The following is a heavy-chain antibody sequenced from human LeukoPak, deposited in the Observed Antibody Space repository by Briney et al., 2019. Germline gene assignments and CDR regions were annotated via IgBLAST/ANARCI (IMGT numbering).Heavy chain of an antibody. CDR2: IIPIFGTS. CDR1: GGTFSSYA. CDR3: ARDQRFSERPLDYYDSSGYDY. V-gene: IGHV1-69*13. D-gene: IGHD3-22*01. Sequence: AVKVSCKASGGTFSSYAISWVRQPPGQGLECMGGIIPIFGTSNYTQKFQGRVTITPDESTCKAYMELRILRSEDTAVYYCARDQRFSERPLDYYDSSGYDYWGQGTLVTVSS. J-gene: IGHJ4*02.